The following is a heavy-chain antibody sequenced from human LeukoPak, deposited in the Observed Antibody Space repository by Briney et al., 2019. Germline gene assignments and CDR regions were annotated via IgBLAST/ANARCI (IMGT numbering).Heavy chain of an antibody. CDR3: ARAGGGTAGTFNWFDP. J-gene: IGHJ5*02. D-gene: IGHD6-13*01. Sequence: PSETLSLTCTISGGSITNSGYYWGWVHQPPGRGLVWIARIYYTGSTYYNPSLKSRVTISLDASKKQFSLKLSSVTAADTAVYYCARAGGGTAGTFNWFDPWGQETLVTVSS. CDR2: IYYTGST. CDR1: GGSITNSGYY. V-gene: IGHV4-39*07.